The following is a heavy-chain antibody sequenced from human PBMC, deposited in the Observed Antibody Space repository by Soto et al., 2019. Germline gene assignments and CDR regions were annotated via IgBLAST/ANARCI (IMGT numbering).Heavy chain of an antibody. V-gene: IGHV4-30-4*01. D-gene: IGHD2-2*02. Sequence: KTSETLSLTCTVSGGSISSGDYYWSWIRQPPGKGLEWIGYIYYSGSTYYNPSLKSRVTISVDTSKNQFSLKLSSVTAADTAVYYCARGGVASGRGPDIVVVPAAISITAFDIWGQGTMVTVSS. CDR2: IYYSGST. J-gene: IGHJ3*02. CDR1: GGSISSGDYY. CDR3: ARGGVASGRGPDIVVVPAAISITAFDI.